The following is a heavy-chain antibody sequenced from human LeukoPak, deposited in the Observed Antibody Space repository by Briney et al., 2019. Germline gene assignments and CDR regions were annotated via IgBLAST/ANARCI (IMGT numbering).Heavy chain of an antibody. CDR2: ISDDGSNK. Sequence: GGSLRLSCAASGFTFNNYGMHWVRQAPGKGLEWVAVISDDGSNKYYGDSVKGRFTISRDNPKNTLYLQMNSLRAEDTAIYYCTKGDGRTFGGKPDYWGQGTLVTVSS. CDR3: TKGDGRTFGGKPDY. J-gene: IGHJ4*02. D-gene: IGHD4-23*01. CDR1: GFTFNNYG. V-gene: IGHV3-30*18.